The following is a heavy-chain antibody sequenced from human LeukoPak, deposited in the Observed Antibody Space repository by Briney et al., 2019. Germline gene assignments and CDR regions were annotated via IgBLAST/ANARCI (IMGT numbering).Heavy chain of an antibody. CDR3: AVKYYDFWSGYYAAFDY. CDR1: LGSFSGNY. V-gene: IGHV4-34*01. D-gene: IGHD3-3*01. Sequence: PSETLSLTCAVTLGSFSGNYWSWIRQPPGKGLEWIGEINHSGSTNYNPSLKSRVTISVDTSKNQFSLKRSSVTAADTAVYYCAVKYYDFWSGYYAAFDYWGQGTLVTVSS. J-gene: IGHJ4*02. CDR2: INHSGST.